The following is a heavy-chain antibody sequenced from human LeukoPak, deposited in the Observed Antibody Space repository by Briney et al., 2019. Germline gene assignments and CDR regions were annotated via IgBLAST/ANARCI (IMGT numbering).Heavy chain of an antibody. D-gene: IGHD3-22*01. CDR3: AYDSSGYYYGADAFDI. V-gene: IGHV4-38-2*02. CDR1: GYSISSGYY. Sequence: SETLSLTCTVSGYSISSGYYWGWIRQPPGKGLEWLGSIYHSGSTYYNPSLKSRVTISVDTSKNQFSLKLSSVTAADTAVYYCAYDSSGYYYGADAFDIWGQGTMVTVSS. CDR2: IYHSGST. J-gene: IGHJ3*02.